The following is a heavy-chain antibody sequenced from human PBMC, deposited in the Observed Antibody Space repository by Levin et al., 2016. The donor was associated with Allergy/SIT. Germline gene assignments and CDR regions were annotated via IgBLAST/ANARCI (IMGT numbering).Heavy chain of an antibody. V-gene: IGHV4-59*12. D-gene: IGHD3-22*01. CDR2: IYYSGST. J-gene: IGHJ4*02. CDR1: GGSISSYY. CDR3: ARYYYDSSGFDY. Sequence: SETLSLTCTVSGGSISSYYWSWIRQPPGKGLEWIGYIYYSGSTNYNPSLKSRVTISVDTSKNQFSLKLSSVTAADTAVYYCARYYYDSSGFDYWGQGTLVTVSS.